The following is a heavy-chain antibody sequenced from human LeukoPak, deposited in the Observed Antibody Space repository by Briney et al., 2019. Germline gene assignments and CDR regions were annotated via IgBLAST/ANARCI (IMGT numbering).Heavy chain of an antibody. V-gene: IGHV3-30*02. D-gene: IGHD6-13*01. Sequence: HAGGSLRLSCAASGFTFSSYGMHWVRQAPGKGLEWVAFIRYDGSNKYYADSVKGRFTISRDNSKNTLYLQMNSLRAEDTAVYYCAKDHRGGSWYYFDYWGQGTLVTVSS. CDR2: IRYDGSNK. J-gene: IGHJ4*02. CDR3: AKDHRGGSWYYFDY. CDR1: GFTFSSYG.